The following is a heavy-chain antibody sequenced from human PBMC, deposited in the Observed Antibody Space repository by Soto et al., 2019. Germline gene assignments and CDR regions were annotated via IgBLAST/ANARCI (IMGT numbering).Heavy chain of an antibody. V-gene: IGHV3-30-3*01. Sequence: PGGSLRLSCAASGFTFSSYAMHWVRQAPGKGLEWVAVISCDGSNKYYADSVKGRFTISRDNSKNTLYLQMNSLRAEDTAVYYCARSPGSRWELPVNRNPYYFDYWGQGTLVTVSS. D-gene: IGHD1-26*01. J-gene: IGHJ4*02. CDR1: GFTFSSYA. CDR2: ISCDGSNK. CDR3: ARSPGSRWELPVNRNPYYFDY.